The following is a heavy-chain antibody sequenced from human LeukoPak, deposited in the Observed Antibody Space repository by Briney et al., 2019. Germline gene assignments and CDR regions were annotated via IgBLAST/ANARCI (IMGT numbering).Heavy chain of an antibody. J-gene: IGHJ4*02. Sequence: ASVKVSCKASGYTFTGFYIHWVRQAPGQGLEWMGWIYSDSGDTNYAQKFQGWVTMTRDTSISTAYMELSRLTSDDTAVYYCARSAGSAFFDYWGQGTLVTVSS. CDR1: GYTFTGFY. D-gene: IGHD2-15*01. CDR2: IYSDSGDT. CDR3: ARSAGSAFFDY. V-gene: IGHV1-2*04.